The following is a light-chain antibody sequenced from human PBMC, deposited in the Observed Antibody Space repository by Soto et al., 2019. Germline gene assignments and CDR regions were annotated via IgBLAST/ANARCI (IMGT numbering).Light chain of an antibody. CDR3: AAWDDSLSGAV. J-gene: IGLJ2*01. V-gene: IGLV1-47*01. Sequence: QLVLTQPPSASGTPGQRVTISCSGSSSNIGSNYVFWYQHLPGTAPKLLIYRNNQRPSGVPDRFSGSKSGTSASLVISGLRSEDETDCYCAAWDDSLSGAVFGGGTKVTVL. CDR2: RNN. CDR1: SSNIGSNY.